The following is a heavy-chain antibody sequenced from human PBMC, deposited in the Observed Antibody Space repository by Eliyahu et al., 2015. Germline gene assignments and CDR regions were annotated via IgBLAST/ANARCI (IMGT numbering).Heavy chain of an antibody. Sequence: GGSFSGYFWNWIRQPPGKGLEWIGEIDHNGVANYNPSLRGRVTMSVDTSKNQFLLTLSSMTAADTAVYYCARGTGYTLLTGFFSYLDHWGQGTLVTASS. CDR2: IDHNGVA. CDR1: GGSFSGYF. J-gene: IGHJ4*02. D-gene: IGHD3-9*01. V-gene: IGHV4-34*01. CDR3: ARGTGYTLLTGFFSYLDH.